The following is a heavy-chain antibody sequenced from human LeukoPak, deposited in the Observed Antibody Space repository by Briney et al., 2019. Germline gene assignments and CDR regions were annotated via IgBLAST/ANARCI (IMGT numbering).Heavy chain of an antibody. CDR3: ASPYYYDSSGSPLGAFDI. CDR1: GGSISSGYY. V-gene: IGHV4-38-2*02. D-gene: IGHD3-22*01. J-gene: IGHJ3*02. Sequence: SQTLSLTCTVSGGSISSGYYWGWIRQPPGKGLEWIGSIYHSGSTYYNPSLKSRVTISVDTSKNQSSLKLSSVTAADTAVYYCASPYYYDSSGSPLGAFDIWGQGTMVTVSS. CDR2: IYHSGST.